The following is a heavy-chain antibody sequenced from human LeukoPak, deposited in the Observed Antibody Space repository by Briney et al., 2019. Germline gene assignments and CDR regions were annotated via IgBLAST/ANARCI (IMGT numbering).Heavy chain of an antibody. CDR1: GGSISSYY. CDR3: ARGTYYKNWFDP. Sequence: SETLSLTCTVSGGSISSYYWSWIRQPPGKGLEWIGYIYYSGSTNYNPSLKSRVTISVDTSKNQFSLKLSSVTAADTAVYYCARGTYYKNWFDPWGQGTLVTVSS. D-gene: IGHD3-10*01. J-gene: IGHJ5*02. CDR2: IYYSGST. V-gene: IGHV4-59*12.